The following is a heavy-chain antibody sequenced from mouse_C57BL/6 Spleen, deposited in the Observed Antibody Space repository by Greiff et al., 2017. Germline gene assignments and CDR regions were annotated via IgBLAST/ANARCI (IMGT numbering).Heavy chain of an antibody. CDR3: ARNDERFINFDY. CDR2: IDPEDGET. V-gene: IGHV14-2*01. J-gene: IGHJ2*01. D-gene: IGHD1-1*01. Sequence: VQLQQSGAELVKPGASVKLSCTASGFNIKDYYMHWVKQRTEQGLEWIGRIDPEDGETKYAPKFKGKATITADTSSNTAYLRLSSLTSEDTAVNYCARNDERFINFDYWGQGTTLTVSS. CDR1: GFNIKDYY.